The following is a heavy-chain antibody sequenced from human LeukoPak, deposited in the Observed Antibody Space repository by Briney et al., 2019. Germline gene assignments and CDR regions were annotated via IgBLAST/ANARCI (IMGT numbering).Heavy chain of an antibody. CDR2: IKSKTDGGTT. D-gene: IGHD4-17*01. Sequence: PGGSLRLSCAASGFTFSNAWMSWVRQAPGKGLEWVGRIKSKTDGGTTDYAAPVKGRFTISRDDSKNTLYLQMNSLKTEDTAVYYCARDDYRDYTPDYWGQGTLVTVSS. CDR3: ARDDYRDYTPDY. CDR1: GFTFSNAW. J-gene: IGHJ4*02. V-gene: IGHV3-15*01.